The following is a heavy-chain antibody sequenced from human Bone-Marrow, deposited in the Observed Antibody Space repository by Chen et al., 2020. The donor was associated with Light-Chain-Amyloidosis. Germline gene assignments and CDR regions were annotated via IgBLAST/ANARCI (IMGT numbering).Heavy chain of an antibody. V-gene: IGHV5-51*01. J-gene: IGHJ4*02. CDR2: IYPDDSES. D-gene: IGHD5-12*01. CDR3: ARRRDGYDLDY. CDR1: GYTFPTYW. Sequence: EVQLEQSGPEVKKPGESLKISCKGSGYTFPTYWIGWVRQMPGKGLEGMGVIYPDDSESRDSPSFEGQVTISADKSITTAYLQWRSLKASDTAMYYCARRRDGYDLDYWGQGTLVTVSS.